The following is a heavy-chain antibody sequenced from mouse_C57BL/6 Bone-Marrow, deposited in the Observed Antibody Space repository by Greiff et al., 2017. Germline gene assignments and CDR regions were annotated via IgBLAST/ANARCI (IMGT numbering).Heavy chain of an antibody. CDR3: ARKFYYDYDEGTWFAY. V-gene: IGHV1-81*01. Sequence: QVQLKQSGAELARPGASVKLSCKASGYTFTSYGISWVKQRTGQGLEWIGEIYPRSGNTYYNEKFKGKATLTADKSSSTAYMELRSLTSEDSAVYFCARKFYYDYDEGTWFAYWGQGTLVTVSA. CDR2: IYPRSGNT. CDR1: GYTFTSYG. J-gene: IGHJ3*01. D-gene: IGHD2-4*01.